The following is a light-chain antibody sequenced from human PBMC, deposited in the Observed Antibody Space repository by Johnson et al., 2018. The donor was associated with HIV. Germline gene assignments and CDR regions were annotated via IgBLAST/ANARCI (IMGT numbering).Light chain of an antibody. CDR2: ENN. Sequence: QSVLTQPPSVSAAPGHKVTISCSGSSSNIGNNYVSWYQQLPGTAPKLLIYENNKRPSGIPDRFSGSKSDTSATLGITGLQTGDEAEYYCGTWDTSLSVYVFGTGTKVTVL. J-gene: IGLJ1*01. CDR1: SSNIGNNY. V-gene: IGLV1-51*02. CDR3: GTWDTSLSVYV.